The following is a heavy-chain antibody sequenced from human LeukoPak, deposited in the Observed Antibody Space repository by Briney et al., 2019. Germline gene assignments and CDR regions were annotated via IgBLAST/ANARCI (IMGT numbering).Heavy chain of an antibody. CDR2: INVEGDYI. D-gene: IGHD6-13*01. Sequence: GGSLRLSCAASGFSVSGFWMHWVRQAPGKELVWVARINVEGDYIDYAESVRGRFTISRDSAKNTLYLQMNSLRAEDTAVYYCARVTDSSSWVIAYWGQGTLVTVSS. CDR1: GFSVSGFW. J-gene: IGHJ4*02. V-gene: IGHV3-74*01. CDR3: ARVTDSSSWVIAY.